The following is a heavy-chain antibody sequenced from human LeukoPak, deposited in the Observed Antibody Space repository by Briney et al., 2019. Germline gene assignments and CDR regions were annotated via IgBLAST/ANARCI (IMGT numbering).Heavy chain of an antibody. CDR3: AKAPSGSYIYYFDY. Sequence: GGSLRLSCAASGFTFSSYSMNWVRQGPGKGLEWVSSISSSSSYIYYADSVKGRFTISRDNSKNTLYLQMNSLRAEDTAVYYCAKAPSGSYIYYFDYWGQGTLVTVSS. D-gene: IGHD1-26*01. CDR1: GFTFSSYS. V-gene: IGHV3-21*04. J-gene: IGHJ4*02. CDR2: ISSSSSYI.